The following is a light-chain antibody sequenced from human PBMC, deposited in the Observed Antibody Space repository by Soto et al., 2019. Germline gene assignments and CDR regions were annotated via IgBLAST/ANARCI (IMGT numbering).Light chain of an antibody. V-gene: IGKV1-5*01. Sequence: DIQMTQSPSSLSASVGDRVTITCQASQDVSSYLNWYQQKPGKAPKLLIYDASSLESGVPSRFSGSGSGTEFTLTISSLQPDDFATYYCQQYNSYSITFGQGTRLEIK. J-gene: IGKJ5*01. CDR3: QQYNSYSIT. CDR1: QDVSSY. CDR2: DAS.